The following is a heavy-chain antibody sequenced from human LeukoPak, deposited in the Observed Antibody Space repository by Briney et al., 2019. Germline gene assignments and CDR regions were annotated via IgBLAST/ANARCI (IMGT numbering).Heavy chain of an antibody. J-gene: IGHJ3*02. D-gene: IGHD2-21*02. V-gene: IGHV4-59*01. CDR3: ARDCGGDCPRAFDI. CDR1: GGSISSDY. CDR2: IYYSGST. Sequence: SETLSLTCTVSGGSISSDYWSWIRQPPGKGLEWIGYIYYSGSTNYNPSLKSRVTISVDTSKNQFSLKLSSVTAADTAVYYCARDCGGDCPRAFDIWGQGTMVTVSS.